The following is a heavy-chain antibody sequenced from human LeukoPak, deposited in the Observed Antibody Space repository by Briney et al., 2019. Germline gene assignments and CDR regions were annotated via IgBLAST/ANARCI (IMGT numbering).Heavy chain of an antibody. J-gene: IGHJ4*02. CDR3: LTTVVIY. CDR2: IRSKANSYAT. V-gene: IGHV3-73*01. D-gene: IGHD4-23*01. Sequence: PGGSLKLSCAASGFTFSGSGMHWVRQASGKGLEWVGRIRSKANSYATAYAASVKGRFTISRDDSKNTAYLQMNSLKTEDTAVYYCLTTVVIYWGQGTLVTVSS. CDR1: GFTFSGSG.